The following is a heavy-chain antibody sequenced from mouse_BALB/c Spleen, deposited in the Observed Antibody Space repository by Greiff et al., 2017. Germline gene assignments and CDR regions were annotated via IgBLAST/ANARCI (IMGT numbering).Heavy chain of an antibody. D-gene: IGHD1-2*01. J-gene: IGHJ2*01. Sequence: EVQVVESGGGLVKPGGSLKLSCAASGFTFSSYAMSWVRQTPEKRLEWVASISSGGSTYYPDSVKGRFTISRDNARNILYLQMSSLRSEDTAMYYCARGSITTAVFDYWGQGTTLTVSS. CDR1: GFTFSSYA. V-gene: IGHV5-6-5*01. CDR2: ISSGGST. CDR3: ARGSITTAVFDY.